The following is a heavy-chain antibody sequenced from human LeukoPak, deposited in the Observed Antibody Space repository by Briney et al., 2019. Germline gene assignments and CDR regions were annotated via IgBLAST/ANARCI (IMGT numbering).Heavy chain of an antibody. D-gene: IGHD6-19*01. CDR3: ARDSSAPRSYFALDV. V-gene: IGHV4-4*02. J-gene: IGHJ6*01. CDR1: GDSISDDSVNKNNW. CDR2: VSLDGIT. Sequence: SETLSLTCVFSGDSISDDSVNKNNWLNWVRQAPGKGLEWIGDVSLDGITNYNPSLLGRVTISLGKSAKQVSLRLTSVTAADTAIYYCARDSSAPRSYFALDVWGQGTTVTVSS.